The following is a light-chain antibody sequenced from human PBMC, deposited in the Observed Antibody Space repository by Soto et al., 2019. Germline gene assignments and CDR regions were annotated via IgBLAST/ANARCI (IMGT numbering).Light chain of an antibody. CDR1: QSVSSN. CDR2: GAS. V-gene: IGKV3-20*01. J-gene: IGKJ1*01. Sequence: EIVMRQSPATLSVSPGERATLSCRASQSVSSNLAWYQQKPGQAPRLLIYGASSRATGIPDRFRGSGSGTDFTLTISRLEPEDFAVYYCQHYGSSPTTFGHGTKVDNK. CDR3: QHYGSSPTT.